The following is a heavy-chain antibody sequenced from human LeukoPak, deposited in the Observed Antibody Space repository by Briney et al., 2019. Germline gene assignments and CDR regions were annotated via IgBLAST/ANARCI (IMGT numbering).Heavy chain of an antibody. J-gene: IGHJ4*02. CDR2: IYYSGST. CDR1: GGSITRGSYY. Sequence: SETLSLTCAVSGGSITRGSYYWTWIRQPPGKGLEWIGSIYYSGSTYYNPSLKSPVTISVDTSKNQFSLKLSSVTAADTAVYYCARHGVFGSGTYYYFDYWGQGTLVTVSS. V-gene: IGHV4-39*01. CDR3: ARHGVFGSGTYYYFDY. D-gene: IGHD3-10*01.